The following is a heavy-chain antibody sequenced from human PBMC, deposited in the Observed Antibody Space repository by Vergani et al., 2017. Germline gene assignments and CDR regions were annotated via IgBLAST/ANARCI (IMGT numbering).Heavy chain of an antibody. J-gene: IGHJ4*02. Sequence: EVQLVQSGAEVKKPGESLKISCKVSGYSFTSYWIGWVRQMPGKGLEWMGIIYPGDSDTRYSPSFQGQVTISADKSISTAYLQWSSLKASDTAMYYCARQYYDFWSGYYAHYFDYWGQGTLVTVSS. V-gene: IGHV5-51*01. CDR1: GYSFTSYW. D-gene: IGHD3-3*01. CDR2: IYPGDSDT. CDR3: ARQYYDFWSGYYAHYFDY.